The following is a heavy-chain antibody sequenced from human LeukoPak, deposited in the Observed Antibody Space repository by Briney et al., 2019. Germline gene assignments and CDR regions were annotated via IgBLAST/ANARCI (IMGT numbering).Heavy chain of an antibody. CDR3: ARDSYGSGSYPYDY. V-gene: IGHV1-8*01. D-gene: IGHD3-10*01. CDR1: GYTFTSSD. CDR2: MNPNSGNT. Sequence: ASVKVSCKASGYTFTSSDISWVRQATGQGLEWMGWMNPNSGNTGYAQKFQGRVTMTRDTSISTAYMELGSLRSEDTAVYYCARDSYGSGSYPYDYWGQGTLVTVSS. J-gene: IGHJ4*02.